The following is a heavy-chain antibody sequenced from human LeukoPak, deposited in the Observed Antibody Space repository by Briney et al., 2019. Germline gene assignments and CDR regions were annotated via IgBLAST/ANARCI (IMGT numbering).Heavy chain of an antibody. D-gene: IGHD3-9*01. V-gene: IGHV4-59*12. CDR2: IYSTGST. CDR3: ASSYYDILTGYYTPFDP. Sequence: SETLSLTCSVSGSSISNYYWSWIRQSPGKGLEWIGYIYSTGSTDYNPSLKSRVTISVDRSKNQFSLKLSSVTAADTAVYYCASSYYDILTGYYTPFDPWGQGTLVTVSS. J-gene: IGHJ5*02. CDR1: GSSISNYY.